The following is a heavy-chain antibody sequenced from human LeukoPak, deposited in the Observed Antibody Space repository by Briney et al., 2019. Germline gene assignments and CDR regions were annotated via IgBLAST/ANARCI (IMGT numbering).Heavy chain of an antibody. CDR2: ISSSSSYI. V-gene: IGHV3-21*01. J-gene: IGHJ4*02. Sequence: GGSLRLSCAASGFTFSSYSMNCVRQAPGTGLEWVSSISSSSSYIYYADSMKGRFTISRDNAKNSLYLQMNSLRAEDTAVYYCARDYFGDYGPFDSWGQGTLVTVSS. D-gene: IGHD4-17*01. CDR3: ARDYFGDYGPFDS. CDR1: GFTFSSYS.